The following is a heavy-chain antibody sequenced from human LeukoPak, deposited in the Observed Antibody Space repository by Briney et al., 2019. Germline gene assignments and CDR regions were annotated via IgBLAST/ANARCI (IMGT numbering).Heavy chain of an antibody. Sequence: PGGSLRLSCAACGFTLSNCAMHWVRQAPGKGGEGVAVIWYEGTNDYYAEAVKGRFTISRDNSKNTLYLQMNSLRAEDSAVYYCARAIVGHTGDYWGQGTLVTVAS. D-gene: IGHD1-26*01. CDR3: ARAIVGHTGDY. CDR2: IWYEGTND. J-gene: IGHJ4*02. CDR1: GFTLSNCA. V-gene: IGHV3-33*01.